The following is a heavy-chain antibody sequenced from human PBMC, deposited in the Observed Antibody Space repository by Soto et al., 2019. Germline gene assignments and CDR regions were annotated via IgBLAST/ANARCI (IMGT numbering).Heavy chain of an antibody. CDR1: GYTFTSYG. D-gene: IGHD1-7*01. CDR2: ISAYNGNT. J-gene: IGHJ6*02. V-gene: IGHV1-18*01. CDR3: ARVFEHNWNYGGGSHYGMDV. Sequence: GASVKVSCKASGYTFTSYGISWVRQAPGQGLEWMGWISAYNGNTNYAQKLQGRVTMTTDTSTSTAYMELRSLRSDDTAVYYCARVFEHNWNYGGGSHYGMDVWGQGTTVTVSS.